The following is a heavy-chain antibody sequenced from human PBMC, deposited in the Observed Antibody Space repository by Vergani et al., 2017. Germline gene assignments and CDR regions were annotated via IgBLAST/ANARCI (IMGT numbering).Heavy chain of an antibody. CDR1: GGSMSGYY. V-gene: IGHV4-59*01. J-gene: IGHJ6*02. CDR2: MYHSGST. CDR3: VGAQGGDVPHDKRGYFFYGMDV. Sequence: QLHLQESGPGLVKPSETLSLTCTVSGGSMSGYYWSWIRQPPGKELEWIGYMYHSGSTNYNPSLETRVTRSGDTSKNQFTLKLNSVTAADTAVYYCVGAQGGDVPHDKRGYFFYGMDVWGQGTTVTVSS. D-gene: IGHD3-16*01.